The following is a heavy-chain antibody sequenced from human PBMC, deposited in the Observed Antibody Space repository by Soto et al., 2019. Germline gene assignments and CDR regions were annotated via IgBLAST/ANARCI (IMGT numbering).Heavy chain of an antibody. CDR2: INAGNGNT. CDR3: ARAPSWWYFDL. V-gene: IGHV1-3*01. Sequence: ASVKGSCKASGYTFTSYGISWVRQAPGQGLEWMGWINAGNGNTKYSQKFQGRVTITRDTSASTAYMELSSLRSEDTAVYYCARAPSWWYFDLWGRGTLVTVSS. CDR1: GYTFTSYG. J-gene: IGHJ2*01.